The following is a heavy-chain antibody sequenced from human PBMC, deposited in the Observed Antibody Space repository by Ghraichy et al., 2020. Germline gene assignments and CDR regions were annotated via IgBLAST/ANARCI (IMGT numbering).Heavy chain of an antibody. J-gene: IGHJ4*02. CDR2: IYTSGST. CDR3: ASTHYDFWSDSRGDIFDY. V-gene: IGHV4-4*07. Sequence: SETLSLTCAVSGVSIRSYYWSWIRQPAGKGLEWIGRIYTSGSTNYNPSLKSRATMSLDTSKNQFSLKLSSVTAADTAIYYCASTHYDFWSDSRGDIFDYWGQGTLVTVPS. D-gene: IGHD3-3*01. CDR1: GVSIRSYY.